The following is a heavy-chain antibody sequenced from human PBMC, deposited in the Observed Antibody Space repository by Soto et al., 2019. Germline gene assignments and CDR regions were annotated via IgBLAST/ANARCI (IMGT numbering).Heavy chain of an antibody. V-gene: IGHV3-64D*06. CDR3: VKGNQLLRYYFEF. CDR2: ITSDGDST. D-gene: IGHD2-15*01. CDR1: GFTFSNYA. J-gene: IGHJ4*01. Sequence: GGSLRLSCSVSGFTFSNYAMHWVRQAPGKGLEYVSGITSDGDSTWHADSVKDRFTISRDNYKNTLFLQMSSLRVEDTAIYFCVKGNQLLRYYFEFWGPGTLVTVSS.